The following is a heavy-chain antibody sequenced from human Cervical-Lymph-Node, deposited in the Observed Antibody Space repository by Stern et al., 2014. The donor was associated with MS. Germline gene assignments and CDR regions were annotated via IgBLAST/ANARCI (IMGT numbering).Heavy chain of an antibody. CDR1: GFSLSTSGMC. J-gene: IGHJ4*02. CDR3: ARIRGMGFGEPNFDY. Sequence: QVTLQESGPALVKPTQTLTLTCTFSGFSLSTSGMCVSWIRQPPGKALEWLARIDWDDDKYYSTSLKTRLTISKDTSKNQVVLTMTNMDPVDTATYYCARIRGMGFGEPNFDYWGQGTLVTVSS. V-gene: IGHV2-70*15. CDR2: IDWDDDK. D-gene: IGHD3-10*01.